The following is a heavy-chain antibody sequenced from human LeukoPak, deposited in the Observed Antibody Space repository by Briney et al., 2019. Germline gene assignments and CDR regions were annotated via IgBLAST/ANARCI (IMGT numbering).Heavy chain of an antibody. CDR2: ISGSGGST. Sequence: GGSLRLSCAASGFTFSSYAMSWVRQTPGKGLEWVSAISGSGGSTYYADSVKGRFTISRDNSKNTLYLQMNSLRAEDMAVYYCAKDGSGSYYSNDWGEGTLVTVSS. J-gene: IGHJ4*02. CDR1: GFTFSSYA. D-gene: IGHD3-10*01. V-gene: IGHV3-23*01. CDR3: AKDGSGSYYSND.